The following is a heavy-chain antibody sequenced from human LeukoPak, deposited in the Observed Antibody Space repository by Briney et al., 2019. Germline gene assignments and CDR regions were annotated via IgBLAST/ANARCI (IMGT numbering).Heavy chain of an antibody. CDR1: GFTVSSNY. CDR2: IYSGGST. V-gene: IGHV3-53*01. Sequence: KTGGSLRLSCAASGFTVSSNYMSWVRQAPGKGLEWVSVIYSGGSTYYADSVKGRFTISRDNSKNTLYLQMNSLRAEDTAVYYCARAGLEWLFRSRFDYWGQGTLVTVSP. CDR3: ARAGLEWLFRSRFDY. D-gene: IGHD3-3*01. J-gene: IGHJ4*02.